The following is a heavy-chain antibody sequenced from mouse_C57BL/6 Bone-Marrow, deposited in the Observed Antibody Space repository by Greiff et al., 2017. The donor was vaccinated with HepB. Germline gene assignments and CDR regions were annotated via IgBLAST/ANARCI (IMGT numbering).Heavy chain of an antibody. CDR2: IYPRSGNT. J-gene: IGHJ2*01. CDR1: GYTFTSYW. Sequence: QVQLQQPGAELVKPGASVKLSCKASGYTFTSYWMHWVKQRTGQGLEWIGEIYPRSGNTYYNEKFKGKATLTADKSSSTAYMELRSLTSEDSAVYFCANYGPDYWGQGTTLTVSS. D-gene: IGHD1-1*02. CDR3: ANYGPDY. V-gene: IGHV1-81*01.